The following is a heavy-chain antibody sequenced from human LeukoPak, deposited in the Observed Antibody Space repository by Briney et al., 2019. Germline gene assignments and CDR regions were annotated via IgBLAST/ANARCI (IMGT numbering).Heavy chain of an antibody. J-gene: IGHJ4*02. Sequence: PSETLSLTCSVSGDSTTYFYWSWIRQAAGKGLEWIGRVSSSGSTDYNASLKSRVTMSVDTSKNQLSLKMISVTAADTAVYYCARDDFWSDNGDYWGQGTLVTVSS. D-gene: IGHD3-3*01. V-gene: IGHV4-4*07. CDR2: VSSSGST. CDR3: ARDDFWSDNGDY. CDR1: GDSTTYFY.